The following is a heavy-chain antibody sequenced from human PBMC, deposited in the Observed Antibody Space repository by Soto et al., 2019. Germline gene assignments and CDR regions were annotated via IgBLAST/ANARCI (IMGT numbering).Heavy chain of an antibody. V-gene: IGHV3-11*01. CDR2: ISSSGSTI. Sequence: GGSLRLSCAASGFTFSDYYMSWIRQAPGKGLEWVSYISSSGSTIYYADSVKGRFTISRDNAKNSLYLQMNSLRAEDTAVYYCARDSTPYYDILTGLLPVLGGQGTLVTVSS. CDR1: GFTFSDYY. J-gene: IGHJ4*02. CDR3: ARDSTPYYDILTGLLPVL. D-gene: IGHD3-9*01.